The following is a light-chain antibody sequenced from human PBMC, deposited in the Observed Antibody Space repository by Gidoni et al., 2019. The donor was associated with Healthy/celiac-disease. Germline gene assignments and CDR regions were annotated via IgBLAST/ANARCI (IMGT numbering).Light chain of an antibody. V-gene: IGLV2-8*01. CDR3: RSYAGSNNFVV. Sequence: GQSVTISCTGTSSDVGGYNYVSWYQQHPGKAPKLMIYEVSKRPSGVPDRFSGSKSGNTASLTVSGLQAEDEADYYCRSYAGSNNFVVFGGGTKLTVL. CDR1: SSDVGGYNY. CDR2: EVS. J-gene: IGLJ2*01.